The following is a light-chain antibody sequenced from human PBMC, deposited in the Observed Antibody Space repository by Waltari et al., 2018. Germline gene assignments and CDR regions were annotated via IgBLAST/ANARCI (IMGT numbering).Light chain of an antibody. V-gene: IGKV3-20*01. CDR2: GAS. Sequence: EIVLTQSPGTLSLSPGERATLSCRASQSVSSSYLAWYQQKPGQAPRPLIYGASSRATGIPARVSGSGSGTEFTLTISRLEPEDFAVYYCHQYGSSPRTFGQGAKVEIK. CDR3: HQYGSSPRT. J-gene: IGKJ1*01. CDR1: QSVSSSY.